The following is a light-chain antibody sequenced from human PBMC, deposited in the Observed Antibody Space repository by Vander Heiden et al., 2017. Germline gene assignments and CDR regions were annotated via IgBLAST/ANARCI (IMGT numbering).Light chain of an antibody. CDR3: QVWDTSTFV. Sequence: SYELTQPLSVSVALGQTARITCGGNNIGRKNVHWYQQKPGQAPVLDIYSNENRPSGIPERFSGSISGNTATLTITRGQAGDEADYYCQVWDTSTFVFGTGTKVTVL. J-gene: IGLJ1*01. CDR2: SNE. CDR1: NIGRKN. V-gene: IGLV3-9*01.